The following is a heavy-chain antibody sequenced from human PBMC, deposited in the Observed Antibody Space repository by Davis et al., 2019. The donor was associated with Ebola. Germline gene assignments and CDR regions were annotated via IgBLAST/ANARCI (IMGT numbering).Heavy chain of an antibody. J-gene: IGHJ4*02. CDR1: GYTFTSYA. CDR3: ARRMAGSYPLNLDY. D-gene: IGHD1-26*01. Sequence: SVHVSCKASGYTFTSYAMHWVRQAPGQRLEWMGWINAGNGNTKYSQKFQGRVTITRDTSASTAYMELSSLRSEDTAVYYCARRMAGSYPLNLDYWGQGTLVTVSS. V-gene: IGHV1-3*01. CDR2: INAGNGNT.